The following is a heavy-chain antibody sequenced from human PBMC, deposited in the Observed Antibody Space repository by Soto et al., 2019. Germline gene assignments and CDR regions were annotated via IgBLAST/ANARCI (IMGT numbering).Heavy chain of an antibody. CDR3: ARAAGPPRGHYYYKMDV. CDR2: IWSDGRNK. D-gene: IGHD6-25*01. V-gene: IGHV3-33*01. Sequence: TGGSLRLSCAASGFTFSAYGVHWVRQAPGKGLEWVAMIWSDGRNKFYADSVRGRFSISRDTSRNALHLQMDSLTVDDTGVYYCARAAGPPRGHYYYKMDVWGKWT. J-gene: IGHJ6*03. CDR1: GFTFSAYG.